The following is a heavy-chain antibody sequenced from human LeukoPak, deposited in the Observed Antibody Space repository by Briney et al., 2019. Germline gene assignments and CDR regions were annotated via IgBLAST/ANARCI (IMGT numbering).Heavy chain of an antibody. J-gene: IGHJ3*02. Sequence: PSETLSLTCTVSGGSISSYYWSWIRQPPGKGLEWIGYIYYSGSTNYNPSLKSRVTISVDTSKNQFSLKLSSVTAADTAVYYCARVSASGWAFGIWGQGTMVTVSS. CDR1: GGSISSYY. CDR3: ARVSASGWAFGI. V-gene: IGHV4-59*01. D-gene: IGHD3-22*01. CDR2: IYYSGST.